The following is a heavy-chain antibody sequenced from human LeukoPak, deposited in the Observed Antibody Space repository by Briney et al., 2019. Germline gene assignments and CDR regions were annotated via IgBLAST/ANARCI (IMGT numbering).Heavy chain of an antibody. CDR2: VYYSGTT. D-gene: IGHD4-17*01. CDR1: GGSISTYY. Sequence: SETLSLTCTVSGGSISTYYWSWIRQPPGKGLEWIGYVYYSGTTNYNAALKSRVSISVDTSRSHFSLKLSSVTAADTAVYYCARDWLSMTTVTTGDYYWGQGTLVTVSS. V-gene: IGHV4-59*01. J-gene: IGHJ4*02. CDR3: ARDWLSMTTVTTGDYY.